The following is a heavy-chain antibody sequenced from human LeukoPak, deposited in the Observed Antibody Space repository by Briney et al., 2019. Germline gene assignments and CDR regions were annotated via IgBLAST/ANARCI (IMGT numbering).Heavy chain of an antibody. CDR3: ARARAIVVVPAARSGWFDP. J-gene: IGHJ5*02. CDR2: INPNSGGT. V-gene: IGHV1-2*02. CDR1: GYTFTGYC. Sequence: ASVKVSCKASGYTFTGYCMHWVRQAPGQGLEWMGWINPNSGGTNYAQKFQGRVTMTRDTSISTAYMELSRLRSDDTAVYYCARARAIVVVPAARSGWFDPWGQGTLVTVSS. D-gene: IGHD2-2*01.